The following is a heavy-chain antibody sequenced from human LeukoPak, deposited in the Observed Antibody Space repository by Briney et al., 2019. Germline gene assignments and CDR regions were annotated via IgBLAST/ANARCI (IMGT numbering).Heavy chain of an antibody. CDR3: ARGTYYYGSGSYYNLEYFDY. CDR1: GGSISSGSYY. Sequence: SETLSLTCTVSGGSISSGSYYWSWIRQPAGKGLEWIGRIYTSGSTNYNPSLKSRVTISVDTSKNQFSLKLSSVTAADTAVYYCARGTYYYGSGSYYNLEYFDYWGQGTLVTVSS. V-gene: IGHV4-61*02. CDR2: IYTSGST. J-gene: IGHJ4*02. D-gene: IGHD3-10*01.